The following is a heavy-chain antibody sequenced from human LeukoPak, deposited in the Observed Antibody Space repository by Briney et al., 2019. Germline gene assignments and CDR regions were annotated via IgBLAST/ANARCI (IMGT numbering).Heavy chain of an antibody. J-gene: IGHJ4*02. D-gene: IGHD6-13*01. CDR3: VRGPHIAATSY. CDR2: IKQDGSEN. V-gene: IGHV3-7*03. CDR1: VFSFNNYR. Sequence: GWSLRLSCVASVFSFNNYRMTLVRQAPGEGLEWVANIKQDGSENQYVDSVKGRFAIYRDNAKKSLYLQIHTLRAEDPAVYSCVRGPHIAATSYWGQGTLVTVSS.